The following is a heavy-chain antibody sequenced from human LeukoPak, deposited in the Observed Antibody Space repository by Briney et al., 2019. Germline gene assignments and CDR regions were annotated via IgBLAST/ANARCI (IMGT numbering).Heavy chain of an antibody. CDR1: GYTFTGYY. CDR3: ARAIAAAGTCFDY. Sequence: ASVKVSCKASGYTFTGYYMHWVRRAPGQGLEWMGWINPNSGGTNYAQKFQGRVTMTRDTSISTAYMELSRLRSDDTAVYYCARAIAAAGTCFDYWGQGTLVTVSS. D-gene: IGHD6-13*01. CDR2: INPNSGGT. J-gene: IGHJ4*02. V-gene: IGHV1-2*02.